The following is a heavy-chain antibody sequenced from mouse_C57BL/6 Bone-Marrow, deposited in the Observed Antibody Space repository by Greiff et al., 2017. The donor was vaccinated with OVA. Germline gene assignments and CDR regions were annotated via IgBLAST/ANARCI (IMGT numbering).Heavy chain of an antibody. CDR3: ARRLRRRVYAMDY. Sequence: VQLQQPGAELVKPGASVKMSCKASGYTFTSYWITWVKQRPGQGLEWIGDIYPGSGSTNYNEKFKSKATLTVDTSSSTAYMQLSSLTSEDSAVYYCARRLRRRVYAMDYWGQGTSVTVSS. J-gene: IGHJ4*01. D-gene: IGHD2-4*01. CDR2: IYPGSGST. CDR1: GYTFTSYW. V-gene: IGHV1-55*01.